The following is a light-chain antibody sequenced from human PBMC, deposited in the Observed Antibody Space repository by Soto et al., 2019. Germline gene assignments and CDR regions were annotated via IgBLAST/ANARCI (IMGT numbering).Light chain of an antibody. J-gene: IGLJ1*01. CDR3: SSYTSGGAYV. CDR1: SSVIGGHKY. V-gene: IGLV2-14*01. Sequence: QSALTQPASVSGSPGQSITISCTGTSSVIGGHKYVSWCQQHPGKAPKLMIYEVSNRPSGVSNRFSGSKSGNTASLTISGLQAEDEADYYCSSYTSGGAYVFGTGTKVTVL. CDR2: EVS.